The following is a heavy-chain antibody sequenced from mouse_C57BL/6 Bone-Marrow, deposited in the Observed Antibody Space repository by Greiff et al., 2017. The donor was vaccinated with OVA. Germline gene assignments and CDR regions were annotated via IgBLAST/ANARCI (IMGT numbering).Heavy chain of an antibody. CDR3: ARSYYSNPYFDY. CDR1: GYAFTNYL. D-gene: IGHD2-5*01. J-gene: IGHJ2*01. CDR2: INPGSGGT. V-gene: IGHV1-54*01. Sequence: VQLQQSGAELVRPGTSVKVSCKASGYAFTNYLIEWVKQRPGQGLEWIGVINPGSGGTNYNEKFKCKATLTADKSSSTAYMQLSSLTSEDSAVYFCARSYYSNPYFDYWGQGTTLTVSS.